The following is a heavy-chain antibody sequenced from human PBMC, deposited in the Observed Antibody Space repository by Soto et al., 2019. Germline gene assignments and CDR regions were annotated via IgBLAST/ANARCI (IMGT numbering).Heavy chain of an antibody. J-gene: IGHJ6*01. V-gene: IGHV4-61*01. CDR3: ARDFTAGAIYNGVYYYAMDV. D-gene: IGHD1-1*01. CDR2: IYYSGST. Sequence: SETLSLTCTVSGGSVSSGSYYWSWIRQPPGKGLEWIGYIYYSGSTNYNPSLKSRVTISVDTSKNQFSLKLSSVTAADTAMYYCARDFTAGAIYNGVYYYAMDVWGRGTTVTVSS. CDR1: GGSVSSGSYY.